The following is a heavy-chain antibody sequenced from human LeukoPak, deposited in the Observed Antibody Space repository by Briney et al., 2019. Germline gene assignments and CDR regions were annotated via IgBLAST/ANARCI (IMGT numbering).Heavy chain of an antibody. CDR2: IIPIFGTA. CDR3: ARGIDGGYYYYYYYMDV. Sequence: ASVKVSCKASGGTFSSYAISWVRQAPGQGLEWMGGIIPIFGTANYAQKFQGRVTITADESTSTAYMELSSLRSEDTAVYYCARGIDGGYYYYYYYMDVWGKGTTVTVSS. J-gene: IGHJ6*03. D-gene: IGHD5-24*01. CDR1: GGTFSSYA. V-gene: IGHV1-69*13.